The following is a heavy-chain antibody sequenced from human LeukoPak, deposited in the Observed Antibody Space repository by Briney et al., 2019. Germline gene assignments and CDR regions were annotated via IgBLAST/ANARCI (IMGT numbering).Heavy chain of an antibody. D-gene: IGHD3-22*01. Sequence: PGRSLRLSCAASGFTFSSYGMHWVRQAPGKGLEWGAVIWYDGSNKYYADSVKGRFTISRDNSKNTLYLQMNSLRAEDTAVYYCAKDGPDYYDRAFDIWGQGTMVTVSS. CDR3: AKDGPDYYDRAFDI. CDR2: IWYDGSNK. CDR1: GFTFSSYG. J-gene: IGHJ3*02. V-gene: IGHV3-33*06.